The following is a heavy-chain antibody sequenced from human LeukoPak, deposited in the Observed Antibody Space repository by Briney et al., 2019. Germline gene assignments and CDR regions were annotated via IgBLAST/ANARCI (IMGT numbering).Heavy chain of an antibody. V-gene: IGHV4-39*01. CDR1: GGSISDSNYY. D-gene: IGHD6-19*01. Sequence: SETLSLTCTVSGGSISDSNYYWGWIRQPPGRGLEWIGNIYYSGSAYYSPSLKSRVTVSVDTSKNQFSLKLNSVTAADTAVYYCVRQGVPVYSGGVGYWGQGTLVTVSS. CDR2: IYYSGSA. J-gene: IGHJ4*02. CDR3: VRQGVPVYSGGVGY.